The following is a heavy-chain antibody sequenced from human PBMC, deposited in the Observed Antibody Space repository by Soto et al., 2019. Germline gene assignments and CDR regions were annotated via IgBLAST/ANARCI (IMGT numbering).Heavy chain of an antibody. Sequence: QVQLVESEGGVVQPGRSLRLSCAVSGFTLSSYGMHWVRQAPGKGLEWVALISYDGTTAYYADSVKGRFTISRDNSKNTLYLQMNSLRAEDTAVYYCTNGLGWLSLDYWGPGTLVTVSS. J-gene: IGHJ4*02. CDR2: ISYDGTTA. CDR1: GFTLSSYG. V-gene: IGHV3-30*18. D-gene: IGHD2-15*01. CDR3: TNGLGWLSLDY.